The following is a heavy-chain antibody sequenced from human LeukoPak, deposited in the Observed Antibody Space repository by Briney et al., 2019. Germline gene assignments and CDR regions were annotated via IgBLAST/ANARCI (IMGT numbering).Heavy chain of an antibody. CDR2: VNRDGSST. Sequence: GGSLRLSCAASGFTFSDYWMHWVRQAPGKGLVWVSRVNRDGSSTSYADSVKGRFTVSRDNAKNTLSLQMNSLRAEDTAVYYCARDRSISAAGDTYWGQGTLVTVSS. CDR1: GFTFSDYW. J-gene: IGHJ4*02. CDR3: ARDRSISAAGDTY. D-gene: IGHD6-13*01. V-gene: IGHV3-74*01.